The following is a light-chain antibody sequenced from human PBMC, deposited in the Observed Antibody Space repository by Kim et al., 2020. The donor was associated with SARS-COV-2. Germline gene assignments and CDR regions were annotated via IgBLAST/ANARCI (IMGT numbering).Light chain of an antibody. Sequence: GQSHTVSCTGASRDVGGYNYVAWYQQHPGKDPKLMIYDVSKRPSGVSNRFSGSKSGNTASLTISGLQAEDEADYYCSSYTSSSTWVFGGGTQLTVL. CDR3: SSYTSSSTWV. CDR1: SRDVGGYNY. J-gene: IGLJ3*02. V-gene: IGLV2-14*04. CDR2: DVS.